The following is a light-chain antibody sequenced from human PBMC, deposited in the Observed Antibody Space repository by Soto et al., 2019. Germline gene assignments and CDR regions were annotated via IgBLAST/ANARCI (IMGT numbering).Light chain of an antibody. CDR1: SGHSSYI. V-gene: IGLV4-60*03. Sequence: QPVLTQSSSASASLGSSVTLTCTLSSGHSSYIIAWHQQQPGKAPRYLLKLEGSGSYNKGSGVPDRFSGSSSGADRYLTISNLQAEDEADYYCETWDSSPPVVFGGGTKLTVL. J-gene: IGLJ2*01. CDR2: LEGSGSY. CDR3: ETWDSSPPVV.